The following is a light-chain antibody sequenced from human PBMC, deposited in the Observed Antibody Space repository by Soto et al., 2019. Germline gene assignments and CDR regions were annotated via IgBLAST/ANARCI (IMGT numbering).Light chain of an antibody. Sequence: QSALTQPASVSGSPGQSITISCTGTSSDVGDYNYVSWYQQHPGKAPKLLVYDVTNRPSGVSNRFSGSKSGNTASLTISGLQPEDVADYYCSSYTSTSTYVFGPGTKSPS. V-gene: IGLV2-14*03. CDR2: DVT. CDR3: SSYTSTSTYV. CDR1: SSDVGDYNY. J-gene: IGLJ1*01.